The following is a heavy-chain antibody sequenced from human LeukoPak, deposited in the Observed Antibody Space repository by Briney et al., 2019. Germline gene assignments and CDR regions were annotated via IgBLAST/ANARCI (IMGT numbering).Heavy chain of an antibody. CDR3: ARAAYYYMNWFDP. Sequence: RPTVKVSCKASGYTFTSYGISWVRQAPGQGLEWMGWISAYNGNTNYAQKLQGRVTMTTDTSTSTAYMELRSLRSDDTAVYYCARAAYYYMNWFDPWGQGTLVTVSS. CDR2: ISAYNGNT. D-gene: IGHD3-10*01. CDR1: GYTFTSYG. V-gene: IGHV1-18*01. J-gene: IGHJ5*02.